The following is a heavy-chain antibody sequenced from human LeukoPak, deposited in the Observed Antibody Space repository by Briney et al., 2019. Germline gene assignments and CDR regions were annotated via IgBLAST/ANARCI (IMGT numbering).Heavy chain of an antibody. J-gene: IGHJ4*02. D-gene: IGHD3-22*01. Sequence: GASVKVSCKASGYTFTHYYIHWVRQAPGQVLEWMGKINPSGGSTNYAQKFQGRVTMTRDTSTGTVFMELSSLRSDDTAVYFCARNYYDTAGHFGYWGQGTLVTVSS. CDR3: ARNYYDTAGHFGY. V-gene: IGHV1-46*01. CDR2: INPSGGST. CDR1: GYTFTHYY.